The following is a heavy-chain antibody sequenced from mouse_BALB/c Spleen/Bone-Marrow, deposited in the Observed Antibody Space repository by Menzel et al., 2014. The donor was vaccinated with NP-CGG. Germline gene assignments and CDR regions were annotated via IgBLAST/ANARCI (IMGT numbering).Heavy chain of an antibody. Sequence: VQGVESGAELMKPGASVKISCKATGYIFSSYWIEWIKQRPGRGLEWIGEILPGSGRANYNENFKGKATFTADTSSNTAYVHLSSLPSEDSAVYYCARGLYGNYGEWGQGASVTISS. D-gene: IGHD2-1*01. J-gene: IGHJ4*01. V-gene: IGHV1-9*01. CDR1: GYIFSSYW. CDR2: ILPGSGRA. CDR3: ARGLYGNYGE.